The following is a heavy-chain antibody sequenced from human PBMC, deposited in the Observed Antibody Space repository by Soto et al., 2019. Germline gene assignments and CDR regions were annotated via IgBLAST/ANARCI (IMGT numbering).Heavy chain of an antibody. J-gene: IGHJ4*02. D-gene: IGHD1-26*01. V-gene: IGHV3-23*01. Sequence: PGGSLRLSCAASGFTFSNYAMNWVRQAPAKGLEWVSSISGSGGATSYADSVKGRFTISRDSSKNTLYLQMNSLSAEDTAVYYCAKDSGHSGSYLFDYWGQGSLVTVSS. CDR2: ISGSGGAT. CDR1: GFTFSNYA. CDR3: AKDSGHSGSYLFDY.